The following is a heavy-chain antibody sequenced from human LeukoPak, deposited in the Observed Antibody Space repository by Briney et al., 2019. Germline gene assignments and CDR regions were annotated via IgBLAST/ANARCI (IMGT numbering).Heavy chain of an antibody. CDR1: GYTFTSYA. V-gene: IGHV1-69*13. Sequence: GASVKVSCKASGYTFTSYAISWVRQAPGQGLEWMGGIIPIFGTANYAQKFQGRVTITADESTSTAYMELSSLRSEDTAVYYCARERRYSYGSESHYYYGMDVWGQGTTVTVSS. J-gene: IGHJ6*02. CDR3: ARERRYSYGSESHYYYGMDV. CDR2: IIPIFGTA. D-gene: IGHD5-18*01.